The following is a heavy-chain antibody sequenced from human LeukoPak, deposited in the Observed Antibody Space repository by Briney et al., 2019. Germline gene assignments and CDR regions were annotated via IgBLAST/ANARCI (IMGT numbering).Heavy chain of an antibody. CDR2: INPNSGGT. CDR3: ARDQGHGGNSWDY. CDR1: GYTFTVYY. Sequence: VASVKVSCKVSGYTFTVYYMHWVRQAPGQGLEWLGWINPNSGGTNYAQNFQGRVTMTRDTSISTAYMELSRLRSDVTAVYYCARDQGHGGNSWDYWGQGTLVTVSS. D-gene: IGHD4-23*01. J-gene: IGHJ4*02. V-gene: IGHV1-2*02.